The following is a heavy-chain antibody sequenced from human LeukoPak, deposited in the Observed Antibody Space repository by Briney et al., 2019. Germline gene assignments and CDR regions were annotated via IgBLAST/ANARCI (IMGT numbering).Heavy chain of an antibody. CDR1: GGTFSSYA. D-gene: IGHD1-1*01. Sequence: ASVKVSCKASGGTFSSYAISWVRQAPGQGLEWMGGIIPIFGTANYAQKFQGRVTITADESTSTAYMELSSLRSEDTAVYYRARGTTYNYYYYYMDVWGKGTTVTISS. V-gene: IGHV1-69*13. J-gene: IGHJ6*03. CDR2: IIPIFGTA. CDR3: ARGTTYNYYYYYMDV.